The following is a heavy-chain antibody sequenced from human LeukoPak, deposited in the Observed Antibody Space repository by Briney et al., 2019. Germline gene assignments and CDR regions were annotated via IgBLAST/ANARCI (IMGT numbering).Heavy chain of an antibody. CDR1: GFTFSSYA. CDR2: IKQDGSEK. J-gene: IGHJ4*02. D-gene: IGHD4-17*01. CDR3: ASNTVTTFDY. Sequence: GGSLRLSCAASGFTFSSYAMSWVRQAPGKGLEWVANIKQDGSEKYYVDSVKGRFTISRDNAKNSLYLQMNSLRAEDTAVYYCASNTVTTFDYWGQGTLVTVSS. V-gene: IGHV3-7*01.